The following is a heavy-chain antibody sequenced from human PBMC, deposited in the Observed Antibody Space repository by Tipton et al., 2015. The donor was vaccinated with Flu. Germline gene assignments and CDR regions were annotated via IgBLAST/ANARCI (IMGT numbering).Heavy chain of an antibody. CDR3: ARDRQQLALYYFDY. J-gene: IGHJ4*02. D-gene: IGHD6-13*01. CDR2: IYTSGST. V-gene: IGHV4-4*07. CDR1: GGSISSYY. Sequence: TLSLTCTVSGGSISSYYWSWIRQPAGKGLEWIGRIYTSGSTNYNPSLKSRVTMSVDTSKNQFSLKLSSVTAADTAGYYCARDRQQLALYYFDYWGQGTLVTVSS.